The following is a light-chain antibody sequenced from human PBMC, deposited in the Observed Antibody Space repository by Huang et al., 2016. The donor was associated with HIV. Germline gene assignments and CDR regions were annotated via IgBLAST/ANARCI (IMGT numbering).Light chain of an antibody. J-gene: IGKJ1*01. CDR2: GAS. V-gene: IGKV3-15*01. CDR1: QSVSSN. Sequence: EILMTQSPGTLSVSPGERVSLSCRASQSVSSNLAWYQQKRGQAPRLLIDGASTRATGIPARFSGSGSGTEFTLTISSLQSEDFAVYYCHQYNNWPESFGQGTKVEIK. CDR3: HQYNNWPES.